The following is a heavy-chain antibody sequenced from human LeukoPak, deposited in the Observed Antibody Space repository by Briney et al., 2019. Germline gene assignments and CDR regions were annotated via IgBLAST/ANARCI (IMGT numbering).Heavy chain of an antibody. CDR1: GFTFSSYS. D-gene: IGHD3-22*01. V-gene: IGHV3-21*01. CDR2: ISSSSSYI. J-gene: IGHJ4*02. CDR3: ARGLRGYYDSSGYYDY. Sequence: GGSLRLSCAASGFTFSSYSMNWVRQAPGKGLEWVSSISSSSSYIYYAGSVKGRFTISRDNAKNSLYLQVNSLRAEDTAVYYCARGLRGYYDSSGYYDYWGQGTLVTVSS.